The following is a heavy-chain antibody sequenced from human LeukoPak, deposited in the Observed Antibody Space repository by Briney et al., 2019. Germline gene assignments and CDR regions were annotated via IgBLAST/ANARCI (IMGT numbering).Heavy chain of an antibody. D-gene: IGHD1-26*01. CDR2: ISSGGDTI. Sequence: GGSLRLSCAASGFSFNTYEMTWVRQAPGMGLEWLSYISSGGDTIKYADSVKGRFTISRDSAENALYLQMNNLGVDDTAVYFCASAPQYTGSFPYRGQGTLVAVSS. V-gene: IGHV3-48*03. CDR1: GFSFNTYE. J-gene: IGHJ4*02. CDR3: ASAPQYTGSFPY.